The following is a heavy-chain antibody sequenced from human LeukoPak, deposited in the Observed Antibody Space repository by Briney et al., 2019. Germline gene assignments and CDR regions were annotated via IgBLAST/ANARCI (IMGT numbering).Heavy chain of an antibody. D-gene: IGHD3-10*01. CDR1: GFTFSSYG. CDR2: ISYDGSNK. CDR3: AKDYYGSGRPFDI. J-gene: IGHJ3*02. V-gene: IGHV3-30*18. Sequence: GRSLRLSCAASGFTFSSYGMHWVRQAPGKGLEWVAVISYDGSNKYYADSVKGRFTISRDNSKSTLYLQMNSLGAEDTAVYYCAKDYYGSGRPFDIWGQGTMVTVSS.